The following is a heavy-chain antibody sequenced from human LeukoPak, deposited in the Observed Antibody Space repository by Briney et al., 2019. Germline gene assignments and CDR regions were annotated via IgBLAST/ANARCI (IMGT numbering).Heavy chain of an antibody. V-gene: IGHV4-59*08. Sequence: PSETLSLTCTVSGGSISSYYWSWIRQPPGKGLEWIGYIYYSGSINYNPSLKSRVTISVDTSKNQFSLKLSSVTAADTAVYYCARLEGSWYGGYYFDYWGQGTLVTVSS. CDR3: ARLEGSWYGGYYFDY. J-gene: IGHJ4*02. D-gene: IGHD6-13*01. CDR2: IYYSGSI. CDR1: GGSISSYY.